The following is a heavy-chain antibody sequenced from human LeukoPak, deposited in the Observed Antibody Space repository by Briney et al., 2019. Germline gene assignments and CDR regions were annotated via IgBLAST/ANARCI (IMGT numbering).Heavy chain of an antibody. D-gene: IGHD3-10*01. CDR2: IDPSDSYT. CDR1: GYSFTSYW. J-gene: IGHJ4*02. CDR3: ARRPTSFGIGDNLEY. V-gene: IGHV5-10-1*01. Sequence: GESLKISCKGSGYSFTSYWISWVLQMPGKGLEWMGRIDPSDSYTNYSPSFQGHVTISVDNSISTAYLQWSSLKASDTAMYYCARRPTSFGIGDNLEYWGQGTLVTVSS.